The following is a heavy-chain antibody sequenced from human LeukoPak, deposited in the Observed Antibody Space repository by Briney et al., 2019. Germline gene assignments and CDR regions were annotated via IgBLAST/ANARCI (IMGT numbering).Heavy chain of an antibody. CDR2: INQDGSTK. Sequence: GGSLRLSCAGSGFTFSWHWMSWVRQAPGKGLEWVANINQDGSTKYYVDSVKGRFTISRDNAKNSLYLQMSSLRAEDTAVYYCARGVGYYDSSGTIDYWGQGTLVTVSS. D-gene: IGHD3-22*01. J-gene: IGHJ4*02. CDR1: GFTFSWHW. V-gene: IGHV3-7*01. CDR3: ARGVGYYDSSGTIDY.